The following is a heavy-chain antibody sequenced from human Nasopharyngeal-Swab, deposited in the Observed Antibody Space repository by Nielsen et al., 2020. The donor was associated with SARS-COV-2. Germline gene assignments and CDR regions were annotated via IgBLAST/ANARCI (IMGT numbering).Heavy chain of an antibody. J-gene: IGHJ6*02. V-gene: IGHV3-30-3*01. CDR2: ISYDGSNK. CDR1: GFTFSSYA. CDR3: ARDPMITFGGVIVADYYYYGMDV. D-gene: IGHD3-16*02. Sequence: GESLKISRAASGFTFSSYAMHWVRQAPGKGLEWVAVISYDGSNKYYADSVKGRFTISRDNSKNTLYLQMNGLRAEDTAVYYCARDPMITFGGVIVADYYYYGMDVWGQGTTVTVSS.